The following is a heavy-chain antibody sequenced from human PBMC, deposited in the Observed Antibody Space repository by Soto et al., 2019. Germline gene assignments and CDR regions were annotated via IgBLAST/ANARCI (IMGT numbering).Heavy chain of an antibody. D-gene: IGHD2-2*01. CDR2: INHSGSA. CDR1: VGSFSGYY. Sequence: SETLSLTCDVYVGSFSGYYWSCIRQPPGEGLEWIGEINHSGSANYNTSLKIRVTISVDTSNNQFSLKPSSVTAADTAVYYCARVKKAECSSTSGYRNGPGPRNWFDPWGQGTLVNVS. J-gene: IGHJ5*02. CDR3: ARVKKAECSSTSGYRNGPGPRNWFDP. V-gene: IGHV4-34*01.